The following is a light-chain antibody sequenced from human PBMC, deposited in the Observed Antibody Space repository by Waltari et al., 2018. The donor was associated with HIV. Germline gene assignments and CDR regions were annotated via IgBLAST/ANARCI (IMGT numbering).Light chain of an antibody. CDR3: HSLDSHSGV. J-gene: IGLJ3*02. V-gene: IGLV6-57*01. CDR1: SGNIASHY. CDR2: EDN. Sequence: NFMLTQPHSVSESPGKTVTISCTRSSGNIASHYVQWYQQRPGSSPTTVIYEDNQRPSGVPDRFSGSIGSSSNSASLTISGLRTEDEADYYCHSLDSHSGVFGGGTKLTVL.